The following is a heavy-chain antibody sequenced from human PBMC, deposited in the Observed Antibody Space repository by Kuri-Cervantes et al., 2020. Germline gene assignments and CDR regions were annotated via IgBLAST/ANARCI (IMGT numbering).Heavy chain of an antibody. CDR3: AKSAIFGVVTPYYYYYGMDV. D-gene: IGHD3-3*01. J-gene: IGHJ6*02. CDR1: GFTFSRFA. Sequence: GESLKISCAASGFTFSRFAMHWVRQAPGKGLEWVAVISNDGSNKRYADSVEGRFAISRDNSKDTLYLQMNSLRAEDTAVYYCAKSAIFGVVTPYYYYYGMDVWGQGTTVTVSS. V-gene: IGHV3-30-3*02. CDR2: ISNDGSNK.